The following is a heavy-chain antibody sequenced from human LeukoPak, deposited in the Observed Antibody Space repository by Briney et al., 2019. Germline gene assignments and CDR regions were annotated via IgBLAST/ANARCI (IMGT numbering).Heavy chain of an antibody. Sequence: PGGSLRLSCAVSGFTFSNSNMNWVRQAPGKGLEWVAYISSTSNTIYYADSVKGRFTISRDNAKNSLYLQMNSLRAEDTAVYYCARCDYDILTGYYKHYYYYMDVWGKGTTVTISS. D-gene: IGHD3-9*01. CDR2: ISSTSNTI. V-gene: IGHV3-48*04. J-gene: IGHJ6*03. CDR1: GFTFSNSN. CDR3: ARCDYDILTGYYKHYYYYMDV.